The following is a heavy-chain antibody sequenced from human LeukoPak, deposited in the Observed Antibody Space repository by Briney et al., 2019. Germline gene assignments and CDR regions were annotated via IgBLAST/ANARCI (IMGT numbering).Heavy chain of an antibody. CDR1: GSTFSSYS. D-gene: IGHD1-26*01. CDR2: ISSSSSYI. CDR3: ARSREGATFAFDI. Sequence: GGSLRLSCAASGSTFSSYSMNWVRQAPGKGLEWVSSISSSSSYIYYADSVKGRFTISRDNAKNSLYLQMNSLRAEDTAVYYCARSREGATFAFDIWGQGTMVTVSS. V-gene: IGHV3-21*01. J-gene: IGHJ3*02.